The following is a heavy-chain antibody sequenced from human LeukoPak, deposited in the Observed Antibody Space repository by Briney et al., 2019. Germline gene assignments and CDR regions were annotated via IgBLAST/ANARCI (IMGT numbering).Heavy chain of an antibody. V-gene: IGHV1-69*10. CDR3: ARGKRDSSGYHFDY. J-gene: IGHJ4*02. Sequence: SVKVSCKASGGTFSSYAISWVRQAPGQGLEWMGGIIPILGIANYAQKFQGRVTITADKSTSTAYMELSSLRSEDTAVYYCARGKRDSSGYHFDYWGQGTLVTVSS. D-gene: IGHD3-22*01. CDR1: GGTFSSYA. CDR2: IIPILGIA.